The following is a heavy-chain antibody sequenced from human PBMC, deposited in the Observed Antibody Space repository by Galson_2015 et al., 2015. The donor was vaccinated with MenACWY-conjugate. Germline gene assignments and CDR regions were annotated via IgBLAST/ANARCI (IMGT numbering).Heavy chain of an antibody. CDR2: TYYKSKWYN. CDR1: GDSVSSNSAA. D-gene: IGHD1-7*01. CDR3: AREVMFSRNFYAIDY. J-gene: IGHJ4*02. Sequence: CAISGDSVSSNSAAWNWIRQSPSRGLEWLGRTYYKSKWYNDYAASVKSRMTIHSDTSKNLISLQLNSVTPEDTAVYYCAREVMFSRNFYAIDYWGQGTRVTVSS. V-gene: IGHV6-1*01.